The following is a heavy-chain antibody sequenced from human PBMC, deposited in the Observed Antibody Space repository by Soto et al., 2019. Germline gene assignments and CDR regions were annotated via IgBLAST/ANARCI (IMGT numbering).Heavy chain of an antibody. CDR3: ARAVARRRGLYTFDI. CDR2: IYYSGST. D-gene: IGHD6-19*01. J-gene: IGHJ3*02. Sequence: PSETLSLTCTVSGGSISSYYWSWIRQPPGKGLEWIGYIYYSGSTNYNPSLKSRVTISVDTSKNQFSLKLSSVTAADTAVYYCARAVARRRGLYTFDIWGQGTMVTVSS. CDR1: GGSISSYY. V-gene: IGHV4-59*01.